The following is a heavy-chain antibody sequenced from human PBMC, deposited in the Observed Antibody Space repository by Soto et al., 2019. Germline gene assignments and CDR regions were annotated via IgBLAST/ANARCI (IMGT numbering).Heavy chain of an antibody. J-gene: IGHJ5*02. V-gene: IGHV1-46*03. Sequence: GASVKVSCKASGYTFTSYYMHWVRQAPGQGLEWMGIINPSGGSTSYAQKFQGRVTMTRDTSTSTVYMELSSLRSEDTAVYYCAREGHMHYYDSSGYRFDLRGQGSLVIVSS. CDR1: GYTFTSYY. D-gene: IGHD3-22*01. CDR3: AREGHMHYYDSSGYRFDL. CDR2: INPSGGST.